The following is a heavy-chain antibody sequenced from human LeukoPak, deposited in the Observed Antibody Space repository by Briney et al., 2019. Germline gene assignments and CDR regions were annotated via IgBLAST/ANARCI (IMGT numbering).Heavy chain of an antibody. CDR3: ARSHDYGDYPDY. Sequence: GRSLRLSCAASGFTFSSYAMHWVRQASGKGLEGVAVISYDGCNKYYADSVKGRFTISRDNSKNTLYLQMNSLRAEDTAVYYCARSHDYGDYPDYWGQGTLVTVSP. CDR1: GFTFSSYA. CDR2: ISYDGCNK. V-gene: IGHV3-30*04. D-gene: IGHD4-17*01. J-gene: IGHJ4*02.